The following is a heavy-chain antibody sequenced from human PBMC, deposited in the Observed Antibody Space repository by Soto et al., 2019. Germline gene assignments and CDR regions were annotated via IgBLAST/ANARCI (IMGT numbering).Heavy chain of an antibody. CDR3: ARTGHDDFWSVIDWFDP. Sequence: ASVKVSCKASGYTFTSYGINWVRQAPGQRLEWMGWISAYNGNTNYAQKLQGRVTMTTDTSTSTAYMELRSLRSDDTAVYYCARTGHDDFWSVIDWFDPWGQGTLVTVSS. D-gene: IGHD3-3*01. J-gene: IGHJ5*02. CDR2: ISAYNGNT. CDR1: GYTFTSYG. V-gene: IGHV1-18*01.